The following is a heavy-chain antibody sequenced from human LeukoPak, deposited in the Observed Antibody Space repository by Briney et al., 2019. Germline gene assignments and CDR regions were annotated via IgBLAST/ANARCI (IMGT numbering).Heavy chain of an antibody. V-gene: IGHV1-8*01. J-gene: IGHJ4*02. D-gene: IGHD3-10*01. Sequence: ASVKVSCKASGYTFISNDVHWVRQATGQGLEWVGWMNPNSGSAVYAQKFQGRVTMTRNTSVSTAYMELSSLTSEDTAVYYCARGGSVFGELLVYWGQGTLVTVSS. CDR1: GYTFISND. CDR3: ARGGSVFGELLVY. CDR2: MNPNSGSA.